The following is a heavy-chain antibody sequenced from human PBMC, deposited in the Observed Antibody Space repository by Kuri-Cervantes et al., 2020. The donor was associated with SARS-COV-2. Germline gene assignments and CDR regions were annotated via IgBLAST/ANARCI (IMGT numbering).Heavy chain of an antibody. Sequence: SETLSLTCSVSGFSVTSGSYYWSWLRQSPGKGLEWIGYIYYGESTTYNPALKSRVTISIDMTNNQFFLNLKGASAADTAVYYCARGFWTGFLFDSWCQGSLVTVSS. J-gene: IGHJ4*02. D-gene: IGHD3/OR15-3a*01. V-gene: IGHV4-61*01. CDR2: IYYGEST. CDR3: ARGFWTGFLFDS. CDR1: GFSVTSGSYY.